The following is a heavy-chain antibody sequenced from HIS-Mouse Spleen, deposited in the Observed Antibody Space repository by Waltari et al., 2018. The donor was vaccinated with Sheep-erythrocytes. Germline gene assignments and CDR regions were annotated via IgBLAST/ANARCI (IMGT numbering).Heavy chain of an antibody. D-gene: IGHD3-10*01. CDR2: IYYSGST. V-gene: IGHV4-31*03. J-gene: IGHJ5*02. CDR3: ARALIITMVRGVTSNWFDP. Sequence: QVQLQESGPGLVKPSQTLSLTCTVSGGSISSGGYYGSWIRQHPGKGLEWIGYIYYSGSTYYNPSLKSRVTISVDTSKNQFSLKLSSVTAADTAVYYCARALIITMVRGVTSNWFDPWGQGTLVTVSS. CDR1: GGSISSGGYY.